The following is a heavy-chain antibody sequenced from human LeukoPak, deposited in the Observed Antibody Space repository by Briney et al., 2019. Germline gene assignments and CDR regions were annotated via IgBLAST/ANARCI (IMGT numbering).Heavy chain of an antibody. CDR2: IYYSGST. Sequence: SETLSLTCTVSGGSISSSSYYWGWIRQPPGKGLEWIGSIYYSGSTNYKPSLKSRVTISVDTSKNQFSLKLSSVTAADTAVYYCARGGYYGSGNDFGFDPWGQGTLVTVSS. D-gene: IGHD3-10*01. CDR3: ARGGYYGSGNDFGFDP. V-gene: IGHV4-39*07. J-gene: IGHJ5*02. CDR1: GGSISSSSYY.